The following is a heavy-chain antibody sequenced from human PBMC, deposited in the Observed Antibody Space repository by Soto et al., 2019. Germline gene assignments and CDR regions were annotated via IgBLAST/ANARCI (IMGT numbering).Heavy chain of an antibody. V-gene: IGHV3-30-3*01. CDR2: ISYDGSNK. CDR1: GFTFSSYA. CDR3: ARDPYCGGDCYSGTGAGWFDP. D-gene: IGHD2-21*02. Sequence: QVQLVESGGGVVQPGRSLRLSCAASGFTFSSYAMHWVRQAPGKGLEWVAVISYDGSNKYYADSVKGRFTISRDNSKNTLYLQMKGRRAEDTAVYYCARDPYCGGDCYSGTGAGWFDPWGQGTLVTVSS. J-gene: IGHJ5*02.